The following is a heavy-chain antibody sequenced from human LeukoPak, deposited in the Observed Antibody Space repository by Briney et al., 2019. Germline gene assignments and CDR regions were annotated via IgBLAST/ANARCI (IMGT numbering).Heavy chain of an antibody. CDR2: MNPNSGNT. CDR3: AVMVRGVHQAFDY. Sequence: APVKVSCKASGYTFTSYDINWVRQATGQGLEWMGWMNPNSGNTGYAQKFQGRVTMTRNTSISTAYMELSSLRSEDTAVYYCAVMVRGVHQAFDYWGQGTLVTVSS. J-gene: IGHJ4*02. CDR1: GYTFTSYD. D-gene: IGHD3-10*01. V-gene: IGHV1-8*01.